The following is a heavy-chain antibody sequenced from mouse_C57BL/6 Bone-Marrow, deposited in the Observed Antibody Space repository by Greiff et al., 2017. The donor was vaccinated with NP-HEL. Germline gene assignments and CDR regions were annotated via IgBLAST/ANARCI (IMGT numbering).Heavy chain of an antibody. V-gene: IGHV3-6*01. D-gene: IGHD2-4*01. Sequence: EVKLQESGPGLVKPSQSLSLTCSVTGYSITSGYYWNWIRQFPGNKLEWMGYISYDGSNNYNPSLKNRISITRDASKNQFFLKLNSVTTEDTATYYCARVITTGYYYAMDYWGQGTSVTVSS. CDR3: ARVITTGYYYAMDY. CDR1: GYSITSGYY. J-gene: IGHJ4*01. CDR2: ISYDGSN.